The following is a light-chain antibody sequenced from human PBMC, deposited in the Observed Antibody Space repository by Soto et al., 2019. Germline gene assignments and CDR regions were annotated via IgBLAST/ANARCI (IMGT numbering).Light chain of an antibody. V-gene: IGKV3-15*01. CDR1: QSVSGN. CDR3: QQYHNWPPIT. CDR2: GAS. J-gene: IGKJ5*01. Sequence: EIVMTQSPATLSVSPGERATLSCRASQSVSGNLAWYQQKPGQAPRLLIYGASTRATGIPARFSGSGSGTEFALTISSLQSEDFAVYYCQQYHNWPPITFGQGTRLEIK.